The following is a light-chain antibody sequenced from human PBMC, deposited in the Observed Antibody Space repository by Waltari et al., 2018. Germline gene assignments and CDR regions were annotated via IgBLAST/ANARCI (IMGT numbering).Light chain of an antibody. CDR3: QQSFGAPLT. CDR1: QSISTY. V-gene: IGKV1-39*01. J-gene: IGKJ4*01. Sequence: DIEMTQSPSSLSASVGDRDTITCRPSQSISTYLIWYQQKPAKAPQLLIYGASTLQSGVPSRFRGSGSGTDFTLTITSLQPEDFATYYCQQSFGAPLTFGGGTKVEIK. CDR2: GAS.